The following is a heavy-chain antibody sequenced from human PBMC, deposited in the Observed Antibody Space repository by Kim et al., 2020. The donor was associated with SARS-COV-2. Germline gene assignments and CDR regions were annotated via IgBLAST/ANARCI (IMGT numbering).Heavy chain of an antibody. CDR1: GVSITSGGYY. V-gene: IGHV4-31*03. D-gene: IGHD2-21*02. CDR2: VYHSGTT. CDR3: AREVTGWFDA. J-gene: IGHJ5*02. Sequence: SETLSLTCTVSGVSITSGGYYWIWIRQLPGKGLEWIGYVYHSGTTHYNPSLKSRVSISADTSKNQFSLNLTSVTAADTAVYYCAREVTGWFDALGQGTLV.